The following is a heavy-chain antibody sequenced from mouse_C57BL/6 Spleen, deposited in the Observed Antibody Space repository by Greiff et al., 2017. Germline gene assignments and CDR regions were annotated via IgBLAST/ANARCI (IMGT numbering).Heavy chain of an antibody. D-gene: IGHD1-1*01. J-gene: IGHJ4*01. CDR1: GYSFTSYY. CDR2: IYPGSGNT. V-gene: IGHV1-66*01. CDR3: ARSPVTTIGRYYAMDY. Sequence: VQLKESGPELVKPGASVKISCKASGYSFTSYYIHWVKQRPGQGLEWIGWIYPGSGNTKYNETFKGKATLTADTSSSTAYMQLSSRTSEDSAVYYCARSPVTTIGRYYAMDYWGQGTSVTVSS.